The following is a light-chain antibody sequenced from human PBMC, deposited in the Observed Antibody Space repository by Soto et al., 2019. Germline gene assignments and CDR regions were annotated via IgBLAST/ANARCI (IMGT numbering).Light chain of an antibody. V-gene: IGLV2-8*01. CDR1: SSDVGGYNF. Sequence: QSALTQSPSASGSPGQSVTISCTGTSSDVGGYNFVSWYQQHPGKAPKLMIFEVTKRPSGVPDRFSGSKSGNTASLTVSGLQAEDEADYFCCSYAYINVASVVFGGGTKLTVL. CDR2: EVT. CDR3: CSYAYINVASVV. J-gene: IGLJ2*01.